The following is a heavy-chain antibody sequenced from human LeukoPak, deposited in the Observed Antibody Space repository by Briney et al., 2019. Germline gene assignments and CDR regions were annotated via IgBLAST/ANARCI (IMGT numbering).Heavy chain of an antibody. J-gene: IGHJ6*03. CDR1: GGSMTSYY. D-gene: IGHD6-19*01. CDR3: ARVNSSGWGSYYYYYMDV. V-gene: IGHV4-59*01. Sequence: KPSETLSLTCSVSGGSMTSYYWSWIRQPPGKGLEWIGYIYHSGTSNYNPSLQSRVAMSVDTSKNQISLKVRSVTSADTAVYYCARVNSSGWGSYYYYYMDVRGKGTTVTISS. CDR2: IYHSGTS.